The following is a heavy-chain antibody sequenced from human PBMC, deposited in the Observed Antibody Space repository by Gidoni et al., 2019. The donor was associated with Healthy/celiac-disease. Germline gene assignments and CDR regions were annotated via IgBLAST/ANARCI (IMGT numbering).Heavy chain of an antibody. J-gene: IGHJ4*02. CDR1: GGSISSGGYS. CDR2: IYYSGST. D-gene: IGHD3-22*01. Sequence: QVQLQESGPGLVKPSQTLSLTCTVSGGSISSGGYSWSWIRQHPGKGLEWIGYIYYSGSTYYNPSLKSRVTISVDTSKNQFSLKLSSVTAADTAVYYCARVVKYYYDSSGYYYVDYWGQGTLVTVSS. V-gene: IGHV4-31*03. CDR3: ARVVKYYYDSSGYYYVDY.